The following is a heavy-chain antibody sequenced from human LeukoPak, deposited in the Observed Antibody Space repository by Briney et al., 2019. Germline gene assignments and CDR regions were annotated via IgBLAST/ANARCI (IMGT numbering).Heavy chain of an antibody. Sequence: PSETLSLTCAVYGGSFSGYYWSWIRQPAGKGLEWIGRIYTSGSTNYNPSLKSRVTMSVDTSKNQFSLKLSSVTAADTAVYYCARDARLLSDYFDYWGQGTLVTVSS. CDR3: ARDARLLSDYFDY. CDR2: IYTSGST. CDR1: GGSFSGYY. D-gene: IGHD2/OR15-2a*01. V-gene: IGHV4-4*07. J-gene: IGHJ4*02.